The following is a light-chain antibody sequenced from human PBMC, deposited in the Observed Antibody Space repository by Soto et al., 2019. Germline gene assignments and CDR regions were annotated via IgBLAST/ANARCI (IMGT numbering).Light chain of an antibody. Sequence: ENELTKSTATLSLSPRERATLSCTGGQKCGSSYLAWYQQKRGQAPRFLIYGASSRATGIPARFSGSGSGTDFTLTISRLEPEDFAVYYCQQYGRSPKTFGQGTKVDIK. CDR2: GAS. CDR1: QKCGSSY. V-gene: IGKV3-20*01. CDR3: QQYGRSPKT. J-gene: IGKJ2*01.